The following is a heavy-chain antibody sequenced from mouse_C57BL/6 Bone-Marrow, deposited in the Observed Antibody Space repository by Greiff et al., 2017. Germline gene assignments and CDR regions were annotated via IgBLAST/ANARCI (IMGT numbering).Heavy chain of an antibody. CDR1: GFNIKDYY. CDR2: IDPEDGDT. V-gene: IGHV14-1*01. J-gene: IGHJ3*01. Sequence: VQLQQSGAELVRPGASVKLSCTASGFNIKDYYMHWVKQRPEQGLEWIGRIDPEDGDTEYAPKFQGKATMTADTSSNTAYLPLSSLTSEDTAVYYCTTCYGNYAGFAYWGQGTLVTVSA. CDR3: TTCYGNYAGFAY. D-gene: IGHD2-1*01.